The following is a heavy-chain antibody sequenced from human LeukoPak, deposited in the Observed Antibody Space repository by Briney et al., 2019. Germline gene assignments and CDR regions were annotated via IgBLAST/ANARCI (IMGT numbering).Heavy chain of an antibody. J-gene: IGHJ4*02. CDR3: VRDYRLWFGELFGTPFDY. Sequence: GASVKVSCKASGYTFTSYGISWVRQAPGQGLEWMGWISAYNGNTSYAQKLQGRVTMTTDTSTSTAYMELRSLRSDDTAVYYCVRDYRLWFGELFGTPFDYWGQGTLVTVSS. D-gene: IGHD3-10*01. CDR1: GYTFTSYG. V-gene: IGHV1-18*01. CDR2: ISAYNGNT.